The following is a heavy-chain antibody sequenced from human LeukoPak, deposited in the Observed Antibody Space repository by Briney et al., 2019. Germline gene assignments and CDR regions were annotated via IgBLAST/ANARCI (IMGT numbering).Heavy chain of an antibody. V-gene: IGHV4-59*08. CDR1: GGSISAYD. Sequence: TTSETLSLTCTVSGGSISAYDWSWIRQPPGKGLEWIGNIYDSQISSYNPSLKSRVTISLDTSQNQLSLDLSSVTAADTAVYYCARHSLVFYGSGSYFLNSMDVWGQGTTVTVSS. J-gene: IGHJ6*02. D-gene: IGHD3-10*01. CDR2: IYDSQIS. CDR3: ARHSLVFYGSGSYFLNSMDV.